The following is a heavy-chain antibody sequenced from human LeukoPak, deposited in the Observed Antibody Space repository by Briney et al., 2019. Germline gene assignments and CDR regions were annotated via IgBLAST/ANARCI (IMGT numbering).Heavy chain of an antibody. V-gene: IGHV3-53*01. CDR2: IYSGGSR. J-gene: IGHJ4*02. Sequence: GGSLRLSCAASGFTVSSNYMSWVRQAPGKGLEWVSVIYSGGSRYYADSVKGRFTISRDNSKNTLYLQMNSLRAEDTAVYYCARGIAVAGTNYFDYWGQGTLVTVSS. CDR1: GFTVSSNY. CDR3: ARGIAVAGTNYFDY. D-gene: IGHD6-19*01.